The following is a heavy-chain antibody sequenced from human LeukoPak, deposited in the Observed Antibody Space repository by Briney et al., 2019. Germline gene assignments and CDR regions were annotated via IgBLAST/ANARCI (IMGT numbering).Heavy chain of an antibody. J-gene: IGHJ4*02. V-gene: IGHV3-53*01. D-gene: IGHD1-1*01. CDR2: IFAGVGT. CDR3: ARGDRGTGQHFDY. CDR1: GCTVSNNY. Sequence: GGSLRLSCAASGCTVSNNYMTWVRQAPGKGLEWVSIIFAGVGTYYADSVRGRFTISRDNSKNTLYLQMNSLEAEDAAVYYCARGDRGTGQHFDYWGQGTLVTVS.